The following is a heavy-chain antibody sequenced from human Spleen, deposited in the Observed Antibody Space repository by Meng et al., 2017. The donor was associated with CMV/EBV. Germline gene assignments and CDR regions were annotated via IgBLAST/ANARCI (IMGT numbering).Heavy chain of an antibody. D-gene: IGHD1-26*01. CDR1: GYSFTNYW. V-gene: IGHV5-51*01. CDR3: ARQGWDYYFDF. J-gene: IGHJ4*02. Sequence: GESLKISCKGSGYSFTNYWIGWVRQMPGKGLEWMAIIYPGDSDTRYNPSFQGQVTISADKSISTAYLQWSSLKASDTAMYYCARQGWDYYFDFWGQGTLVTVSS. CDR2: IYPGDSDT.